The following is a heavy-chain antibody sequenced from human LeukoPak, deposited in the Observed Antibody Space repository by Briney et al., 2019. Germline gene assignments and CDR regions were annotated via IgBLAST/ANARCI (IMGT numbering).Heavy chain of an antibody. Sequence: SLRVSSTPSGGTFSIYAISWVPQAPGQGLEWMGGIIPIFGTANYAQKFQGRVTITTDESTSTAYMELSSLRSEDAAVYYCVRQRWELLLGVNYYYYMDVWGKGTTVTVSS. D-gene: IGHD1-26*01. CDR1: GGTFSIYA. V-gene: IGHV1-69*05. CDR2: IIPIFGTA. J-gene: IGHJ6*03. CDR3: VRQRWELLLGVNYYYYMDV.